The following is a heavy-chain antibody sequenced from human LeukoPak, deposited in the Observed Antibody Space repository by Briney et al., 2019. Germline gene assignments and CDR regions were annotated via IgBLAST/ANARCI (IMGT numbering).Heavy chain of an antibody. Sequence: ASVKVSCKASGYTFTGYYMHWVRQAPGQGLEWMGRINPNSGGTNYAQKFQGRVTMTRDTSISTAYMELSRLRSDDTAVYYCATDRIAAAGLFDYWGQGTLVTVSS. D-gene: IGHD6-13*01. CDR1: GYTFTGYY. CDR3: ATDRIAAAGLFDY. J-gene: IGHJ4*02. V-gene: IGHV1-2*06. CDR2: INPNSGGT.